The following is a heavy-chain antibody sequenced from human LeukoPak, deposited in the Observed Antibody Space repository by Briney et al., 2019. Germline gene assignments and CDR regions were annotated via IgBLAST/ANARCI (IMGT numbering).Heavy chain of an antibody. D-gene: IGHD1-1*01. CDR2: IYLADSDS. CDR3: ARHTGSTGAFDI. CDR1: GYSFTCYW. J-gene: IGHJ3*02. Sequence: GESLKISCKGSGYSFTCYWIGWVRQMPGKGLEWMGMIYLADSDSRYSPSFQGQVTISADKSINTAYLQWSSLKASDTAMYYCARHTGSTGAFDIWGQGTMVTVSS. V-gene: IGHV5-51*01.